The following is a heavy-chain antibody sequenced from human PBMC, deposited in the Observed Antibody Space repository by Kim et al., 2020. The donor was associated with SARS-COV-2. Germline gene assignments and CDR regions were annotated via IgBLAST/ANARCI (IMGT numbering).Heavy chain of an antibody. CDR3: ARDPGIAAAVTGAFDI. J-gene: IGHJ3*02. V-gene: IGHV1-69*01. Sequence: KFHGGVTITADESTSTAYMELSSLRSEDTAVYYCARDPGIAAAVTGAFDIWGQGTMVTVSS. D-gene: IGHD6-13*01.